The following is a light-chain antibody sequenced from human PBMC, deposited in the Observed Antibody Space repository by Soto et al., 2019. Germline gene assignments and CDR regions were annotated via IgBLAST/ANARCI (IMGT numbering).Light chain of an antibody. V-gene: IGKV3-20*01. Sequence: EIVLTQSPGTLSLSPGERATLTCRASQSITSRYLAWYQQKPGQAPRLLIYGASIRASGISDRFSGSGSGTDFTLTIGSQEAEDFAVYYCQHHGSSARTFTFGPGTKVDI. J-gene: IGKJ3*01. CDR2: GAS. CDR1: QSITSRY. CDR3: QHHGSSARTFT.